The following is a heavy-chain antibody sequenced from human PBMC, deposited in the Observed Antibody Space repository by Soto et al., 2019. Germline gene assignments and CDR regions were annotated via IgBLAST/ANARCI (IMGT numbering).Heavy chain of an antibody. D-gene: IGHD1-26*01. J-gene: IGHJ4*02. V-gene: IGHV3-30-3*01. CDR3: ARQVGDVYFDY. CDR2: ISYDGSNK. CDR1: GFTFSSYA. Sequence: GGSLRLSCAASGFTFSSYAMHWVRQAPGKGLEWVAVISYDGSNKYYADSVKGRFTISRDNSKNTLYLQMNSLRAEDTAVYYCARQVGDVYFDYWGQGTLVTVSS.